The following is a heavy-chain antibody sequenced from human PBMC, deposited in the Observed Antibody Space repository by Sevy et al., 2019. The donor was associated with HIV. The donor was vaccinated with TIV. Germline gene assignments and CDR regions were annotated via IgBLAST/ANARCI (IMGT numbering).Heavy chain of an antibody. CDR1: GFTFSSYI. D-gene: IGHD2-21*01. V-gene: IGHV3-21*01. J-gene: IGHJ4*02. Sequence: GGSLRLSCAASGFTFSSYIMNWVRQAPGKGLEWVSSISSSSSYIYYADSVKGRFTISRDNAKNSLYLQMNSLRAEDTAVYYCAVVIARGGYFDYWGQGTLVTVSS. CDR3: AVVIARGGYFDY. CDR2: ISSSSSYI.